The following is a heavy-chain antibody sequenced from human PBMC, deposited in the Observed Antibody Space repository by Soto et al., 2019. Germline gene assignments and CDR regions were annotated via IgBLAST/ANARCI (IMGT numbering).Heavy chain of an antibody. J-gene: IGHJ3*02. V-gene: IGHV3-11*01. Sequence: PGGSLRLSCAASGFTFSDYYMSWIRQAPGKGLEWVSYISSSGSTIYYADSVKGRFTISRDNAKNSLYLQMNSLRAEDTAVYYCARPGYSSGWYLGPVFDAFDIWGQGTMVTVSS. D-gene: IGHD6-19*01. CDR1: GFTFSDYY. CDR2: ISSSGSTI. CDR3: ARPGYSSGWYLGPVFDAFDI.